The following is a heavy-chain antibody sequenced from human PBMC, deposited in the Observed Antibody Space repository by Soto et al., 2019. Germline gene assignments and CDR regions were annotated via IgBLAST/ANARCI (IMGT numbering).Heavy chain of an antibody. J-gene: IGHJ6*02. CDR1: GGSISSYY. Sequence: QVQLQESGPGLVKPSETLSLTCSVSGGSISSYYWCWTRQPAGKGLEWIGRFYPTGKTNYNPSLQSRLTMSAETSRNQFSLNLPSVTAADTAVYYCARCGLDYGMDVWGQGTTVTVSS. V-gene: IGHV4-4*07. CDR3: ARCGLDYGMDV. D-gene: IGHD3-16*01. CDR2: FYPTGKT.